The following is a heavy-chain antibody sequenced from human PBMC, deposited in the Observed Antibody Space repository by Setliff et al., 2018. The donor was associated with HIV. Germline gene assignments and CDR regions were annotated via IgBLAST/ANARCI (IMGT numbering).Heavy chain of an antibody. CDR1: GYSFARYG. J-gene: IGHJ3*02. CDR2: ISGFNGNT. D-gene: IGHD6-19*01. V-gene: IGHV1-18*01. Sequence: SVKVSCKASGYSFARYGLSWVRQAPGQGLEWMGWISGFNGNTKYAQSFQDRVAMTAETATSTAYMEMRSLRSDDTAVYFCARVPYRSAWFSGGHDAFDIWGQGTMVTVSS. CDR3: ARVPYRSAWFSGGHDAFDI.